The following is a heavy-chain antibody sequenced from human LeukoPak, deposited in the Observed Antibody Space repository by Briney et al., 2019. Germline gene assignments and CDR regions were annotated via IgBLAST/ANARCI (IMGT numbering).Heavy chain of an antibody. CDR3: ARAGTNYYDSSNYFPS. Sequence: SETLSLTCAVSGSSIDTGYYWGWIRQSPGKGLEWIGSIYNSGSIYYNPSLKSRVTISVDTSKNQFSLKLTSVTAADTAVYFCARAGTNYYDSSNYFPSWGQGTLVTVSS. J-gene: IGHJ5*02. CDR2: IYNSGSI. V-gene: IGHV4-38-2*01. D-gene: IGHD3-22*01. CDR1: GSSIDTGYY.